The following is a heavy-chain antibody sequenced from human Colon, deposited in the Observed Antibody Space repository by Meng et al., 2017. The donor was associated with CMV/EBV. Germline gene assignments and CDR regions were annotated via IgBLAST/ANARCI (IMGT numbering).Heavy chain of an antibody. J-gene: IGHJ4*02. V-gene: IGHV3-9*01. D-gene: IGHD2/OR15-2a*01. CDR1: GFIFDDYT. CDR2: ISWNSVYI. CDR3: AKLSGTETFFDF. Sequence: SLKISCASSGFIFDDYTMYWVRQAPGKGLEWVSRISWNSVYIAYADSVKGRFTISRDNEKDSLYLHMNSLGPEDTAFYYCAKLSGTETFFDFWGQGTPVTVSS.